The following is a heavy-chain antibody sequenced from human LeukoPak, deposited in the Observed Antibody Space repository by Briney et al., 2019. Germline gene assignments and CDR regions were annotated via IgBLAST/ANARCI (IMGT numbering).Heavy chain of an antibody. CDR2: ISSSSSYI. J-gene: IGHJ3*02. D-gene: IGHD3-16*02. Sequence: PGRSLRLSCAASGFTFSSYSMNWVRQAPGKGLEWVSSISSSSSYIYYADSVKGRFTISRDNAKNSLYLQMNSLRAEDTAVYYCARALTVGAYYDYVWGSYRLDAFDIWGEGTMVTVSS. CDR3: ARALTVGAYYDYVWGSYRLDAFDI. CDR1: GFTFSSYS. V-gene: IGHV3-21*01.